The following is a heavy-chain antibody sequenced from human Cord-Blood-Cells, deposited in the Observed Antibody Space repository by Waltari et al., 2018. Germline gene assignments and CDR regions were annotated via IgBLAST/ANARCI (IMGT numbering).Heavy chain of an antibody. D-gene: IGHD6-13*01. V-gene: IGHV3-74*01. J-gene: IGHJ4*02. CDR3: ARVAAAGPDY. CDR2: INRDGSST. CDR1: GFTFSSYW. Sequence: EVQLVESGGGLVQPGGSLRLSCAASGFTFSSYWMHWVRQAPGKGLVCVSRINRDGSSTSYADSGKGRFTISRDNAKNTLYLQMNSLRAEDTAVYYCARVAAAGPDYWGQGTLVTVSS.